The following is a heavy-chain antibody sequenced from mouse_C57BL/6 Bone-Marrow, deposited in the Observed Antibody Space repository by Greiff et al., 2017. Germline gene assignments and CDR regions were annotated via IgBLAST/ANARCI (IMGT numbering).Heavy chain of an antibody. D-gene: IGHD1-1*01. CDR1: GYTFTSYW. Sequence: QVQLQQPGAELVRPGSSVQLSCKASGYTFTSYWMHWVKQRPIQGLEWIGNIDPSDSETHSNQKFKDKATLTVDTASITAYIQLSSLTSEDSAVYYCARPTVWYFDVWGTGTTVTVSS. CDR2: IDPSDSET. V-gene: IGHV1-52*01. J-gene: IGHJ1*03. CDR3: ARPTVWYFDV.